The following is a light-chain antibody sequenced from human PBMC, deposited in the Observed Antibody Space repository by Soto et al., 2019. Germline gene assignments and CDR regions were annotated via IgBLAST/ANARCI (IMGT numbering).Light chain of an antibody. V-gene: IGKV3-20*01. CDR1: QSVSNNY. Sequence: IVLTQSPDTLSLSPGERATLSCLASQSVSNNYLAWYQQKPGQAPRLLIYGASNRATDIPDRFSGSGSGTDFTLAISRLEPEDFAVYYCQQYGSSGTFGQGTKVDIK. CDR3: QQYGSSGT. CDR2: GAS. J-gene: IGKJ1*01.